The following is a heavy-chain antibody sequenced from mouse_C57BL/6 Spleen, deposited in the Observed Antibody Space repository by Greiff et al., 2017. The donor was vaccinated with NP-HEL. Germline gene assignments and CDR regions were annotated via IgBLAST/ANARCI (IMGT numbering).Heavy chain of an antibody. CDR3: APAYYSNLAY. J-gene: IGHJ3*01. V-gene: IGHV1-69*01. D-gene: IGHD2-5*01. Sequence: QVQLQQPGAELVMPGASVKLSCKASGYTFTSYWMHWVKQRPGQGLEWIGEIDPSDSYTNYNQKFKGKSTLTVDKSSSTAYMQLSSLTSEDSAVYYCAPAYYSNLAYWGQGTLVTVSA. CDR2: IDPSDSYT. CDR1: GYTFTSYW.